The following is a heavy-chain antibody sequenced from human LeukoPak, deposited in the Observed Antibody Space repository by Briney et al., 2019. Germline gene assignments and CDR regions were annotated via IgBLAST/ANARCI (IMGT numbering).Heavy chain of an antibody. CDR3: ASPTYYYDSSGYQPTFRAFDI. J-gene: IGHJ3*02. V-gene: IGHV4-34*01. D-gene: IGHD3-22*01. Sequence: PSETLSLTCAVYGGSVSGYYWSWIRQPPGKGLEWIGEINHSGSTNYNPSLKSRVTISVDTSKNQFSLKLSSVTAADTAVYYCASPTYYYDSSGYQPTFRAFDIWGQGTMVTVSS. CDR2: INHSGST. CDR1: GGSVSGYY.